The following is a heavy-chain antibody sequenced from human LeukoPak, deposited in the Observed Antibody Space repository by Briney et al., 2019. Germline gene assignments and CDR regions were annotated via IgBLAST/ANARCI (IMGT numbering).Heavy chain of an antibody. J-gene: IGHJ4*02. CDR3: ARAATVITPWDY. CDR1: GFTFSSYA. D-gene: IGHD4-23*01. Sequence: GGSLRLSCAASGFTFSSYAMSWVRQAPGKGLEWVAVISYDGSNKYYADSVKGRFTISRDNSKNTLYLQMNSLRTEDTAVYYCARAATVITPWDYWGQGTLVTVSS. V-gene: IGHV3-30-3*01. CDR2: ISYDGSNK.